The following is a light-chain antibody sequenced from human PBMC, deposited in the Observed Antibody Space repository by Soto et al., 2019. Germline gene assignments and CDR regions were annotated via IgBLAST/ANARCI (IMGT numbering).Light chain of an antibody. J-gene: IGKJ2*01. CDR2: WAS. Sequence: DIVMTQSPDSLAVSLGERATINCKSSQSVLYSSNNKNYLTWYQQKPGQPPKLLIYWASAREPGVPDRFSGSGSGTDFTRTISSLQAEDVAVYYCHQYYSIPYTFGQGTKLEIK. V-gene: IGKV4-1*01. CDR1: QSVLYSSNNKNY. CDR3: HQYYSIPYT.